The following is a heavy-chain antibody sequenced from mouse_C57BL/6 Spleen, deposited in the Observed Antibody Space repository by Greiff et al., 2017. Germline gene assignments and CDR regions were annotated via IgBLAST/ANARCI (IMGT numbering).Heavy chain of an antibody. D-gene: IGHD2-4*01. V-gene: IGHV1-55*01. CDR3: ARYRDYDDYAMDY. Sequence: QVQLQQPGAELVKPGASVKMSCKASGYTFTSYWLTWVKQRPGQGLEWIGDIYPGSGSTNYNEKFKSKATLTVDTSSSTAYMQLSSLTSEDSAVYYCARYRDYDDYAMDYWGQGTSVTVSS. CDR1: GYTFTSYW. CDR2: IYPGSGST. J-gene: IGHJ4*01.